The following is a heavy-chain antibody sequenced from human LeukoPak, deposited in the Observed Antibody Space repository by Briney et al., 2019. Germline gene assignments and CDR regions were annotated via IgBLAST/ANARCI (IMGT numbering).Heavy chain of an antibody. CDR3: AKDASYYDILTGYYTHYFDY. CDR2: ISGSGGST. D-gene: IGHD3-9*01. J-gene: IGHJ4*02. CDR1: GFTFSSYG. Sequence: GSLRLSCAASGFTFSSYGMHWVRQAPGKGLEWVSAISGSGGSTYYADSVKGRFTISRDNSKNTLYLQMNSPRAEDTAVYYCAKDASYYDILTGYYTHYFDYWGQGTLVTVSS. V-gene: IGHV3-23*01.